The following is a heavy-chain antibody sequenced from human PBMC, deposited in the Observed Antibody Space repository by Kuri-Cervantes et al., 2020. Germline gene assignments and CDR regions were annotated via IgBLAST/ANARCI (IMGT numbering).Heavy chain of an antibody. Sequence: SLKISCAASGFTFDDYAMHWVRQAPGKGLEWVSDISWNSGSIGYADSVKGRFTISRDNAKNSLYLQMNSLRAEDTALYYCAKDIGQSADAFDIWGQGTMVTVSS. CDR3: AKDIGQSADAFDI. J-gene: IGHJ3*02. V-gene: IGHV3-9*01. CDR1: GFTFDDYA. CDR2: ISWNSGSI. D-gene: IGHD6-19*01.